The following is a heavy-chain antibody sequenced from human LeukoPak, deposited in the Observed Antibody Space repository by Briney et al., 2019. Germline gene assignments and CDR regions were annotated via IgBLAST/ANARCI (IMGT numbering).Heavy chain of an antibody. J-gene: IGHJ4*02. CDR1: GGSISSYY. V-gene: IGHV4-59*08. Sequence: PSETLSLTCTVSGGSISSYYWSWIRQSPGRGLEWIGYIYYSGNINYNPSLRSRITISIDTSKNQFSLKLSSVTAADTAVYYCARHDGGSYSFDYWGQGTLVTVSS. CDR3: ARHDGGSYSFDY. D-gene: IGHD1-26*01. CDR2: IYYSGNI.